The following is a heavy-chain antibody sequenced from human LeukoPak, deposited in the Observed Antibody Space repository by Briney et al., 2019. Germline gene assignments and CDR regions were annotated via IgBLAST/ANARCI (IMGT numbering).Heavy chain of an antibody. Sequence: SETLSLTCAVYGGSFSGYYWSWIRQPPGKGLEWIGEINHSGSTNYNPSLKSRVTISVDTSKNQFSLKLSSVTAADTAVYYCAAELLGYAERTDYWGQGTLVTVPS. CDR1: GGSFSGYY. V-gene: IGHV4-34*01. CDR2: INHSGST. CDR3: AAELLGYAERTDY. J-gene: IGHJ4*02. D-gene: IGHD3-10*01.